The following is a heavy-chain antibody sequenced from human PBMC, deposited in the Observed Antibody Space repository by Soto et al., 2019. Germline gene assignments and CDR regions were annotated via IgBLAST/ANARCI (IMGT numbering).Heavy chain of an antibody. CDR2: IYYSGST. CDR1: GGSISSYY. CDR3: ARDWDYGDYVRWFDP. J-gene: IGHJ5*02. Sequence: SETLSLTCTVSGGSISSYYWSWIRQPPGKGLEWIGYIYYSGSTNYNPSLKSRVTISVDTSKNQFSLKLSSVTAADTALYYCARDWDYGDYVRWFDPWGQGTLVTVSS. V-gene: IGHV4-59*01. D-gene: IGHD4-17*01.